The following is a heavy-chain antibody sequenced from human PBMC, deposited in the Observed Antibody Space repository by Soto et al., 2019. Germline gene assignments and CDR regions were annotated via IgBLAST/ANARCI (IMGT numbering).Heavy chain of an antibody. Sequence: QVQLVQSGAEVKKPGSSVKVSCKASGGTFSSYAISWVRQAPGQGLEWMGGSIHIFGTANYAQKFQGIVTITAAESTRTAYMELSSLIYEVTAVDYCASDSGVLMVYAEAGDSYYYGMDVWGNGTTVTVAS. CDR2: SIHIFGTA. J-gene: IGHJ6*04. CDR1: GGTFSSYA. CDR3: ASDSGVLMVYAEAGDSYYYGMDV. V-gene: IGHV1-69*01. D-gene: IGHD2-8*01.